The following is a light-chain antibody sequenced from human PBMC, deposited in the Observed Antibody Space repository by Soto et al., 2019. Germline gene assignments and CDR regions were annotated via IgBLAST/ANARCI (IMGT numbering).Light chain of an antibody. CDR1: SSDVGGYNY. J-gene: IGLJ1*01. Sequence: QSVLTQPASVSGSPGQSITISCTGTSSDVGGYNYVSWYQQRPGKAPKLMIYEVSNRPSGVSNRSSGSKSGNTASLIISGLQAEDEADYYCSSYTSSTFYVFGTGTKVTVL. V-gene: IGLV2-14*01. CDR3: SSYTSSTFYV. CDR2: EVS.